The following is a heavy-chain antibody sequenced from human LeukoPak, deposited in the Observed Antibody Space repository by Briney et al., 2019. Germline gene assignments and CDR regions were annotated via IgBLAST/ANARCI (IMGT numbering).Heavy chain of an antibody. Sequence: GGSLRLSCAASGFTFSSYAMTWVRQAPGKGLEWVANIKQGGSEKYYVDSVKGRFTISRDNAKNSLYLQMNSLRAEDTAVYYCAKQAARHPFDAFDIWGQGTMVTVSS. J-gene: IGHJ3*02. D-gene: IGHD6-6*01. CDR1: GFTFSSYA. CDR3: AKQAARHPFDAFDI. CDR2: IKQGGSEK. V-gene: IGHV3-7*01.